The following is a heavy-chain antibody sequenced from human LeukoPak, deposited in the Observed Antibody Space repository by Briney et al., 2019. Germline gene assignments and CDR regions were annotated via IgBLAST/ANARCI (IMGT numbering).Heavy chain of an antibody. CDR2: INHSGST. CDR1: GGSFSGYY. J-gene: IGHJ4*02. CDR3: ARDSRNYYDSSGRYYFDY. Sequence: SETLSLTCAVYGGSFSGYYWSWIRQPPGKGLEWIGEINHSGSTNYNPSLKSRVTISVDTSKNQFSLKLSSVTAADTAVYYCARDSRNYYDSSGRYYFDYWGQRTLVTVSS. V-gene: IGHV4-34*01. D-gene: IGHD3-22*01.